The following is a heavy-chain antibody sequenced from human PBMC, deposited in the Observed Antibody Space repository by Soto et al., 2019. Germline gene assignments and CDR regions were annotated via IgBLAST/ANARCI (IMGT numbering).Heavy chain of an antibody. D-gene: IGHD3-9*01. J-gene: IGHJ6*02. CDR1: GGTFSSYA. CDR3: AFEGPGYYGMDV. Sequence: ASVKVSCKASGGTFSSYAISWVRQAPGQGLEWMGGIIPIFGTANYAQKFQGRVTITADESTSTAHMELSSLRSEDTAVYYCAFEGPGYYGMDVWGQGTTVTVSS. CDR2: IIPIFGTA. V-gene: IGHV1-69*13.